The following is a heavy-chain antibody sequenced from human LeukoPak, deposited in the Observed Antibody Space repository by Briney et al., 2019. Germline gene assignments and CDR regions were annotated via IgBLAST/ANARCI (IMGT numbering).Heavy chain of an antibody. CDR3: ARESHQWLLNYYYNMDV. D-gene: IGHD3-22*01. V-gene: IGHV1-18*01. J-gene: IGHJ6*03. Sequence: ASVKVSRKASGYTFSSYGINWVRQAPGQGLEWMGWISADNGDTRYAQKVQGRVTMTTDTSTSTAYMELRSLRSDDTAVYYCARESHQWLLNYYYNMDVWGKGTAVTVSS. CDR2: ISADNGDT. CDR1: GYTFSSYG.